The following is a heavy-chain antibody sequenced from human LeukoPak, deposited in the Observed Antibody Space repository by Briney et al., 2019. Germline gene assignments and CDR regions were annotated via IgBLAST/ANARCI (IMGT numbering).Heavy chain of an antibody. CDR2: ISSSSGSR. J-gene: IGHJ4*02. CDR1: RFAFNTET. Sequence: GGSLRLSCAASRFAFNTETMNWFGQAPGRGLEWLSSISSSSGSRYYTDSVRGRFIISRDNAKNSLFLQMNSLRAEDTAVYYCVRGDRRDFWGQGTLVTVSS. D-gene: IGHD2-21*02. CDR3: VRGDRRDF. V-gene: IGHV3-21*01.